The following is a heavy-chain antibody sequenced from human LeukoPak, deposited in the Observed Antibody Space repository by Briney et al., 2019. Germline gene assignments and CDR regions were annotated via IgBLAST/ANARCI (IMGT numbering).Heavy chain of an antibody. J-gene: IGHJ4*02. CDR1: GGSFSGYH. D-gene: IGHD4-23*01. CDR2: INDRGHT. V-gene: IGHV4-34*01. Sequence: SETLSLTCAVHGGSFSGYHWNWIRQFPGKGLEWIGEINDRGHTNYNPSLESRVTISVDTSKKQFSLKLSSVAAADTAVYYCARDPTPVVTTPYYLDFSGQGTLVTVSS. CDR3: ARDPTPVVTTPYYLDF.